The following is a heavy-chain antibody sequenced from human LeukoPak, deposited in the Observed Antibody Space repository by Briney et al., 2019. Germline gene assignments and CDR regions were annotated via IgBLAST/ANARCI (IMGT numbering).Heavy chain of an antibody. CDR3: AKVGGVTGGDY. CDR2: ISGSGGST. Sequence: REGVYAISGSGGSTYYADSVKARFTISRDNSKTTLYLQMNSLRAEDTAVYYCAKVGGVTGGDYWGQGTLVTVSS. V-gene: IGHV3-23*01. D-gene: IGHD2-21*02. J-gene: IGHJ4*02.